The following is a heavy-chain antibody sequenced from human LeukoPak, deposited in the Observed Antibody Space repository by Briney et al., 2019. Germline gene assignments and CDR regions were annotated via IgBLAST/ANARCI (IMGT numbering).Heavy chain of an antibody. Sequence: PSETLSLPCAVYGGSFSGYYWSWLRQPPGKGLEWIGEINHSGSTNYNPSLKSRVTISVDTSKNQFSLRQSSVTAADTAVYYCVRHVTGSSHDDWGQGTLVTVSS. J-gene: IGHJ4*02. CDR3: VRHVTGSSHDD. CDR1: GGSFSGYY. V-gene: IGHV4-34*01. CDR2: INHSGST. D-gene: IGHD1-26*01.